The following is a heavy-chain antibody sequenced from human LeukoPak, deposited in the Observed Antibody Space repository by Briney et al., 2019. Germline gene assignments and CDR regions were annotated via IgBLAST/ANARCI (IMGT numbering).Heavy chain of an antibody. CDR2: IIPIFGTA. D-gene: IGHD6-13*01. Sequence: SVKVSCKASGGTFSSYAISWVRQAPGQGLEWMGGIIPIFGTANYAQKFQGRVTITADESTSTAYMELSSLRSEDTAVYYCARDAEYSKPTGYNWFDPWGQGTLVTVSS. CDR3: ARDAEYSKPTGYNWFDP. V-gene: IGHV1-69*13. CDR1: GGTFSSYA. J-gene: IGHJ5*02.